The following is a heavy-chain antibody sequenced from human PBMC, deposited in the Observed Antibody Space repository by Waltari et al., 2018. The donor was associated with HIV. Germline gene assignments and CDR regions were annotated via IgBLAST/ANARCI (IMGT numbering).Heavy chain of an antibody. CDR2: IKSDGTIT. CDR3: ARDLVVLRYFDWLSTYFDY. D-gene: IGHD3-9*01. CDR1: GFTFSSYW. Sequence: EVQLVESGGGLVQPGGSLRLSCAASGFTFSSYWMHWVRQAPGKGLVWVSRIKSDGTITTDADSVKGRFTISRDNAKNTLFLQMNSLRAEDTAIYYCARDLVVLRYFDWLSTYFDYWGQGTLVTVSS. V-gene: IGHV3-74*01. J-gene: IGHJ4*02.